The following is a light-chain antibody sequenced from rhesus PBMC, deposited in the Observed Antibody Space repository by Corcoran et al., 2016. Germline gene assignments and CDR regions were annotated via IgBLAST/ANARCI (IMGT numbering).Light chain of an antibody. CDR3: QQYKSAPFT. CDR2: TAS. CDR1: QGISSR. J-gene: IGKJ3*01. Sequence: DIQMTQSPSSLSASVGDRVTITFRASQGISSRLAWYQQKPGKAPKLLIYTASSLQSGVPSRVSGSGAGKDVPLTISSLQPEDFATYYCQQYKSAPFTFDPGTKLDLK. V-gene: IGKV1-21*01.